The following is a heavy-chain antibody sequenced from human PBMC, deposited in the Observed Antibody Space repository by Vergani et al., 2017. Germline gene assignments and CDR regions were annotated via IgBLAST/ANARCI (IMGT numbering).Heavy chain of an antibody. V-gene: IGHV3-30*02. D-gene: IGHD3-16*01. CDR1: GITLSNYD. CDR3: AKHFRGWGIDY. CDR2: IQFDGSNQ. Sequence: QVQLVESGGGVGQRGGSLRLFCATSGITLSNYDMQWIRQGPGKGLEFVAFIQFDGSNQYYADSVKGRFTLSRDFSKNTLYLQMNSLRTDDTTTYYCAKHFRGWGIDYWGQGTQVIVSS. J-gene: IGHJ4*02.